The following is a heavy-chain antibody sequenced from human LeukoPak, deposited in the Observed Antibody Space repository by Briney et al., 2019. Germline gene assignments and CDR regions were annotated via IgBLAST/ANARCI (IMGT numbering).Heavy chain of an antibody. CDR2: ISAYNGNI. CDR1: GYTFTDFG. CDR3: ARDLGVDTSMIFFDY. J-gene: IGHJ4*02. Sequence: PGASVRVSCKTSGYTFTDFGISWVRQAPGQGLEWMGWISAYNGNINYAQKFQGRVTMTTDTSTSTAYMELRSLRSDDTAVFYCARDLGVDTSMIFFDYWGQGTLVTVSS. D-gene: IGHD3/OR15-3a*01. V-gene: IGHV1-18*01.